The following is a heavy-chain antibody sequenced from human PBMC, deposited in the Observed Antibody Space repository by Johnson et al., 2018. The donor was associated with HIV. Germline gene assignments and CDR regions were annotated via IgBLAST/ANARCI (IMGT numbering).Heavy chain of an antibody. CDR2: IRFDGGNK. V-gene: IGHV3-30*02. CDR1: GFTFDDYG. J-gene: IGHJ3*02. Sequence: QVQLVESGGGVVRPGGSLRLSCAASGFTFDDYGMSWVRQAPGKGLEWVAYIRFDGGNKYFADSLEDRFASSRDNPTNTVYLQMNSLRAEDTAVYYCASPILILSIPNKIGLVGATQQVDAFDIWGQGTMVTVSS. D-gene: IGHD1-26*01. CDR3: ASPILILSIPNKIGLVGATQQVDAFDI.